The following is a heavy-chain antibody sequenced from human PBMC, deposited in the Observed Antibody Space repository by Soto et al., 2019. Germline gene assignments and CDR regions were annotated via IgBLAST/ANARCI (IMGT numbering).Heavy chain of an antibody. J-gene: IGHJ4*02. D-gene: IGHD3-3*01. CDR1: GFTFSSYA. V-gene: IGHV3-23*01. Sequence: GGSLRLSCAASGFTFSSYAMSWVRQAPGKGLEGVSAIRGSGGSTYYAGSVKRRFTISRDNSTNTLYLQLTTLRAEDTAVYYCAKHGYYDFWSGYYTEIDYWGQGTLVTVSS. CDR3: AKHGYYDFWSGYYTEIDY. CDR2: IRGSGGST.